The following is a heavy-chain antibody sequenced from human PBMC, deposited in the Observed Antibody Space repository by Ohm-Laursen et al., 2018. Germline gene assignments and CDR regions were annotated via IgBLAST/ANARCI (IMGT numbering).Heavy chain of an antibody. CDR3: ARDRITIFGVVTYYYYGMDV. Sequence: PGTLSLTCTVSGGSVSSGSYYWSWIRQPPGKGLEWIGYIYYSGSTNYNPSLKSRVTISVDTSKNQFSLKLSSVTAADTAVYYCARDRITIFGVVTYYYYGMDVWGQGTTVTVSS. CDR2: IYYSGST. V-gene: IGHV4-61*01. D-gene: IGHD3-3*01. CDR1: GGSVSSGSYY. J-gene: IGHJ6*02.